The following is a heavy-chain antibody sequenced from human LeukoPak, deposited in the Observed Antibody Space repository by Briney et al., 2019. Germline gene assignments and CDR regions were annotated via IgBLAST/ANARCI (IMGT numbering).Heavy chain of an antibody. CDR2: IYYSGST. CDR1: GGSISSGGYY. CDR3: VRTRWLQVAYFDY. D-gene: IGHD5-24*01. Sequence: PSETLSLTCTVSGGSISSGGYYWRWLRQHPGKGLEWIGYIYYSGSTYYNPSLKSRVTISVDTSKNQFSLKLSSVTAADTAVYYCVRTRWLQVAYFDYWGQGTLVTVSS. V-gene: IGHV4-31*03. J-gene: IGHJ4*02.